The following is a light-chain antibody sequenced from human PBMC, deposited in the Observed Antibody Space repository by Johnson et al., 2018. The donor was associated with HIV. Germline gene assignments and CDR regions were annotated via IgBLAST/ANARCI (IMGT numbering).Light chain of an antibody. CDR3: GTWDSSLSAPWV. Sequence: QSVLTQPPSVSAAPGQKVTISCSGSSSNIGNNYVSWYQQLPGTAPKLLIYENNKRPSGIPDRFSGSKYGPSATLGITGLQTGDEADYYCGTWDSSLSAPWVFGTGTKVTVL. J-gene: IGLJ1*01. CDR2: ENN. V-gene: IGLV1-51*02. CDR1: SSNIGNNY.